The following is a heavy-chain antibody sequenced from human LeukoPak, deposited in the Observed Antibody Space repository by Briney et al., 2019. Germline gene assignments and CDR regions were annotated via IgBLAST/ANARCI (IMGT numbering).Heavy chain of an antibody. J-gene: IGHJ6*03. V-gene: IGHV4-39*01. CDR2: VSHSGAT. D-gene: IGHD2-15*01. Sequence: SETLSLTCTVSGSSITSSPYHWAWIRQPPGRGPEWIGTVSHSGATQYNSSLKSRVTISVDTSKNQFSLKLSSVTAADTAVYYCARQPVVAATPFYYMDVWGKGAPVIISS. CDR3: ARQPVVAATPFYYMDV. CDR1: GSSITSSPYH.